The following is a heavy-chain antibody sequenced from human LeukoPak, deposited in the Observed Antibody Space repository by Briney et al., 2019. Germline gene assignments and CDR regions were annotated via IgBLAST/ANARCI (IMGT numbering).Heavy chain of an antibody. CDR1: GFSFGCYA. V-gene: IGHV3-23*01. Sequence: GGSLRLSCAASGFSFGCYAMTWVRQAPGGGLEWVSSITDSGDDTYYADSVKGRFTISRDNSKNTVNLQMNSLGPDDTAVYYCAKFTVTGSYYEYYGMDVWGPGTTVTVSS. CDR3: AKFTVTGSYYEYYGMDV. J-gene: IGHJ6*02. CDR2: ITDSGDDT. D-gene: IGHD3-9*01.